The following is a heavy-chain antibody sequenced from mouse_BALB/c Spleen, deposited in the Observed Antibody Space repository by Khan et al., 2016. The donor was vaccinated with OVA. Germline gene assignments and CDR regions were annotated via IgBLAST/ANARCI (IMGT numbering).Heavy chain of an antibody. D-gene: IGHD2-4*01. CDR2: IWSGGST. Sequence: QVQLKESGPGLVQPSQSLSITCTVSGFSLTTYGVHWVRQSPGKGLEWLGVIWSGGSTDYNAAFISRLSISKDNSKSQVFFKMNSLQANDTAIYYCAKTYDYDEVLAYWGQGTLVTVSA. CDR3: AKTYDYDEVLAY. J-gene: IGHJ3*01. CDR1: GFSLTTYG. V-gene: IGHV2-2*02.